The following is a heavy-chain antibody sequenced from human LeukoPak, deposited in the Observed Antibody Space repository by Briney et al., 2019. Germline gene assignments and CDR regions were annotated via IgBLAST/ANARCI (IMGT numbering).Heavy chain of an antibody. CDR3: ARGFGDWGLSWFDP. CDR2: IYHSGSA. Sequence: PSETLSLTCAVSGGSISSSNWWSWVRQPPGKGLEWIGEIYHSGSAKYNPSLKSRVTISADTSKNQFSLKLTSVTAADTAVYYCARGFGDWGLSWFDPWGQGTLVTVSS. CDR1: GGSISSSNW. V-gene: IGHV4-4*02. D-gene: IGHD3-10*01. J-gene: IGHJ5*02.